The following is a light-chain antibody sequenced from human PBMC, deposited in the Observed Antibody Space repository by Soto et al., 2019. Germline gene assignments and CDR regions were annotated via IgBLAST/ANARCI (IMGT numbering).Light chain of an antibody. CDR3: SSYTSSSTDV. V-gene: IGLV2-14*01. CDR1: SSDVGGYNY. CDR2: DVT. Sequence: QSALTQPASVSGSPGQSIAISCTGTSSDVGGYNYVSWYQQHPGKAPKLIIHDVTNRPSAHSNRFSGSKSGNTATLTSSGRQVEDEADYYCSSYTSSSTDVYGTWTKVTV. J-gene: IGLJ1*01.